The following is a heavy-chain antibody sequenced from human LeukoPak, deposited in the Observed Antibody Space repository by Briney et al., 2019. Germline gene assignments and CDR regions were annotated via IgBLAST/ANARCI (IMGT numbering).Heavy chain of an antibody. CDR3: AREGLYSSSSDFDY. J-gene: IGHJ4*02. V-gene: IGHV1-2*02. CDR2: FNPKTGDT. Sequence: GASVKVSCKASGYTFTGYYVHWVRQAPGQGLQWMGYFNPKTGDTKYAQKLQGRVTMTSDTSISTAYMELSGLRSDDTAVYYCAREGLYSSSSDFDYWGQGTLVTVSS. CDR1: GYTFTGYY. D-gene: IGHD6-13*01.